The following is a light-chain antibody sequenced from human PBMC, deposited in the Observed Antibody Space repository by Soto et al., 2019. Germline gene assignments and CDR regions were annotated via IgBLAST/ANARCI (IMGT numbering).Light chain of an antibody. Sequence: DIQMTQSPSSVSASVGDRVTITCRASENINNWLDWYQQKPGKAPNLLIYETSTLQSGVPSRFSGSRSGADFTLTISSLQPEDFATYYCQQASSYPLTFSGGTRVE. CDR3: QQASSYPLT. V-gene: IGKV1-12*01. J-gene: IGKJ4*01. CDR2: ETS. CDR1: ENINNW.